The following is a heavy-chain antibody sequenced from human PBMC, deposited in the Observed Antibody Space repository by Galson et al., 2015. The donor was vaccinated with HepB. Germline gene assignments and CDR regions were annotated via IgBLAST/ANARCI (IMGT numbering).Heavy chain of an antibody. CDR1: GFTVSSNY. CDR2: IYSGGST. V-gene: IGHV3-53*01. D-gene: IGHD2-2*02. J-gene: IGHJ6*02. CDR3: ARDDCSSTSCDTPQGGDYYYYGMDV. Sequence: SLRLSCAASGFTVSSNYMSWVRQAPGKGLEWVSVIYSGGSTYYADSVKGRFTISRDNSKNTLYLQMNSLRAEDTAVYYCARDDCSSTSCDTPQGGDYYYYGMDVWGQGTTVTVSS.